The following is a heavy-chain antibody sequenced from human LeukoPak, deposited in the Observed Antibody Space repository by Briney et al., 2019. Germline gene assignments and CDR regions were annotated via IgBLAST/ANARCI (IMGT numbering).Heavy chain of an antibody. CDR1: GGSFSGYY. V-gene: IGHV4-34*01. D-gene: IGHD5-18*01. CDR3: ARRRDTAMSLFGY. Sequence: SETLSLTGAVYGGSFSGYYWSWIRQPPGKGLEWIGEINHSGNTNHTPSLKSRVTISVDTSKNQFSLKLSSVTAADTAVYYCARRRDTAMSLFGYWGQGTLVTVSS. J-gene: IGHJ4*02. CDR2: INHSGNT.